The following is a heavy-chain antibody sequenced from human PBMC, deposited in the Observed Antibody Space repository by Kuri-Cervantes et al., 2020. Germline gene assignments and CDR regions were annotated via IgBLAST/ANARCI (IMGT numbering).Heavy chain of an antibody. V-gene: IGHV3-11*01. D-gene: IGHD1-26*01. J-gene: IGHJ4*02. CDR1: GFTFSDYY. CDR2: ISSSGSTI. Sequence: GESLKISCAASGFTFSDYYMSWIRQAPGKGLEWVSYISSSGSTIYYADSVKGRLTISRDNAKNSLYLQMNSLRAEDTAVYYCAKPAVGATNAELDYWGQGTLVTVSS. CDR3: AKPAVGATNAELDY.